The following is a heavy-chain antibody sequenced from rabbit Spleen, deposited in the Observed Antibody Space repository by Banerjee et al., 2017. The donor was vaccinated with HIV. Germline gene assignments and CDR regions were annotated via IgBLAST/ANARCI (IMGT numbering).Heavy chain of an antibody. CDR2: IYTGNGKN. D-gene: IGHD1-1*01. Sequence: QEQLVESGGGLVKPGASLTLICTASGFSFSSGYDISWVRQAPGKGLEWIGFIYTGNGKNYYASWAKGRFTISKTSSTTVTLQMTSLTAADTATYFCTRDDGSGHYIDGYFNLWGQGTLVTVS. J-gene: IGHJ4*01. V-gene: IGHV1S45*01. CDR3: TRDDGSGHYIDGYFNL. CDR1: GFSFSSGYD.